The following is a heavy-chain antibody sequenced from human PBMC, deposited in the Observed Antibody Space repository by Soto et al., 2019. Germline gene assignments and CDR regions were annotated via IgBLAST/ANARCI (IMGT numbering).Heavy chain of an antibody. J-gene: IGHJ4*02. CDR2: IKQDGSEK. V-gene: IGHV3-7*03. D-gene: IGHD3-3*01. CDR1: GFTFSSYW. CDR3: ARDRGYDFWSGSYGY. Sequence: EVQLVESGGGLVQPGGSLRLSCAASGFTFSSYWMSWVRQAPGKGLEWVANIKQDGSEKYYVDSVKGRFTISRDNAKNSLYLQMNRLRADDTAVYYCARDRGYDFWSGSYGYWGQGTLVTVSS.